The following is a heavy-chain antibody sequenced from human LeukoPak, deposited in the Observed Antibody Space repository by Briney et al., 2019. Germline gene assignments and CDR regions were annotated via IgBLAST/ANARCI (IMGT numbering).Heavy chain of an antibody. CDR1: GFTFSSYA. V-gene: IGHV3-23*01. J-gene: IGHJ4*02. CDR3: AIMHGYYDGSGFWVQ. Sequence: GGSLRLSCAASGFTFSSYAMSWVRQAPGKGLEWVSFISPSGDRTSNADSVEGRFTTSRDNTRNTLYLQMNSLRDEDTGVYYCAIMHGYYDGSGFWVQWGQGTLVTVSS. D-gene: IGHD3-22*01. CDR2: ISPSGDRT.